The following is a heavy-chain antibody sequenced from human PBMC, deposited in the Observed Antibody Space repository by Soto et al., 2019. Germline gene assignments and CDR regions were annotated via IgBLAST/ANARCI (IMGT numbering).Heavy chain of an antibody. D-gene: IGHD4-17*01. Sequence: QVQLVESGGGVVQPGRSLRLSCAASGFTFSSYGMHWVRQAPGKGLEWVAVIWSDGSNKYYADSVRGRFTISRDNSKNTLYMQMNSLRAEDTAVYYCARDWSEYGDYVGYFDYWGQGTLVTVSS. V-gene: IGHV3-33*01. CDR2: IWSDGSNK. CDR1: GFTFSSYG. CDR3: ARDWSEYGDYVGYFDY. J-gene: IGHJ4*02.